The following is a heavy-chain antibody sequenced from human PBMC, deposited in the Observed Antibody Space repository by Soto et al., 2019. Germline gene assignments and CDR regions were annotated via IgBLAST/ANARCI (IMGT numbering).Heavy chain of an antibody. Sequence: ASVKVSGKASGYTFTSYAINWVRQATGQGLEWMGWMNPNRGNTGYAQKFQGRVTMTRNTSISTAYMELSSLRSEDTAVYYCARGGPRGSYFLYYYGMDVCGQGTTVTVSS. V-gene: IGHV1-8*02. CDR1: GYTFTSYA. D-gene: IGHD1-26*01. CDR2: MNPNRGNT. J-gene: IGHJ6*02. CDR3: ARGGPRGSYFLYYYGMDV.